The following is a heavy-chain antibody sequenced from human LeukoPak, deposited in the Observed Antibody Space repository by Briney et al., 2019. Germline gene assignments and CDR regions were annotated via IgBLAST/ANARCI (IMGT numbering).Heavy chain of an antibody. V-gene: IGHV4-4*02. CDR2: IYHSGST. J-gene: IGHJ3*02. CDR3: AKLPGSVPTRMAFEI. CDR1: GFTFSSYW. D-gene: IGHD1-7*01. Sequence: GSLRLSCAASGFTFSSYWMSWVRQPPGKGLEWIGEIYHSGSTNYNPSLKSRVTISVDKSKNQFSLKLRSVTAADTAVYYCAKLPGSVPTRMAFEIWGQGTMVTVSS.